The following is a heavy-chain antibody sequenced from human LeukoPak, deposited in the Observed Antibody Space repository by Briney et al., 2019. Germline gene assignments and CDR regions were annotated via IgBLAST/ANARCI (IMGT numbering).Heavy chain of an antibody. CDR1: GGSISSGSYY. CDR3: ARAQNIVVVPAATHAFDI. CDR2: IYTSGST. Sequence: PSQTLSLTCTVSGGSISSGSYYWSWIRQPAGKGLEWIGRIYTSGSTNYNPSLKSRVTISVDTSKNQFSLKLSSVTAADTAVYYCARAQNIVVVPAATHAFDIWGQGTMVTVSS. V-gene: IGHV4-61*02. D-gene: IGHD2-2*01. J-gene: IGHJ3*02.